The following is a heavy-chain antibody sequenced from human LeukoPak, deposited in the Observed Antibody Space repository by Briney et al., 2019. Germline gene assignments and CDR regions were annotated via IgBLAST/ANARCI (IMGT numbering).Heavy chain of an antibody. CDR1: GFTFSNYG. CDR3: AKDFGYGMRLERIDY. CDR2: IPYDGTNK. Sequence: GGSLRLSCAPSGFTFSNYGMHWVRQAPGKGLEWVAFIPYDGTNKYYADSVKGRFTISRDNSKNTLYLQMNSLRAEDTAVYYCAKDFGYGMRLERIDYWGQGTLVTVSS. J-gene: IGHJ4*02. D-gene: IGHD1-1*01. V-gene: IGHV3-30*02.